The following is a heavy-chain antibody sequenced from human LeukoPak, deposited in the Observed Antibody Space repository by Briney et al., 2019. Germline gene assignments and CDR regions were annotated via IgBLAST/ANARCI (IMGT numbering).Heavy chain of an antibody. CDR3: ARDLFPYYYDSSGYFFDY. CDR1: GFTFSSYW. CDR2: INSDGSST. D-gene: IGHD3-22*01. Sequence: GGSLRLSCAASGFTFSSYWMHWVRQAPGKGLVWVSRINSDGSSTSYADSVKGRFTISRDNAKNTLYLQTNSLRAEDTAVYYCARDLFPYYYDSSGYFFDYWGQGTLVTVSS. V-gene: IGHV3-74*01. J-gene: IGHJ4*02.